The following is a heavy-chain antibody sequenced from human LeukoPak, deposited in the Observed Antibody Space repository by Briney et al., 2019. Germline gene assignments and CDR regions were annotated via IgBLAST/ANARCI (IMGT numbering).Heavy chain of an antibody. D-gene: IGHD1-26*01. J-gene: IGHJ6*03. V-gene: IGHV4-39*07. CDR1: VGSLRRSPYY. CDR2: IYYSGTT. Sequence: SETLSLTCTVSVGSLRRSPYYWGWVRQPPGKGLEWVGSIYYSGTTHYTPSLESRVTISVDTSKNQFSLKLSSVTAADTAVYYCARVRGSSGSYKYYHYMDVWGKGTTVTISS. CDR3: ARVRGSSGSYKYYHYMDV.